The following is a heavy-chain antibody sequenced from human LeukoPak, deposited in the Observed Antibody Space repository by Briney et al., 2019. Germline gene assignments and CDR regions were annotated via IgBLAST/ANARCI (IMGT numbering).Heavy chain of an antibody. D-gene: IGHD3-10*01. J-gene: IGHJ6*03. Sequence: NPSETLSLTCTVSGGSISTYYWDWIRQPPGKGLEWIGYIYYSGTTNYNPSLKSRVSMSVDTSKNQFSLKLSSVTAADTAVYFCARDRGFMVRGSRRGYDDHYYYMDVWGKGTTVTISS. CDR1: GGSISTYY. CDR3: ARDRGFMVRGSRRGYDDHYYYMDV. V-gene: IGHV4-59*12. CDR2: IYYSGTT.